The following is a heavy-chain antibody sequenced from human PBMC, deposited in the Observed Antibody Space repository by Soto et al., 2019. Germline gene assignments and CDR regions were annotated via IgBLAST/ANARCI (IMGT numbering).Heavy chain of an antibody. CDR1: GGSISSYY. J-gene: IGHJ6*02. Sequence: ASETLSLTCSVSGGSISSYYWSWIRQPPGKGLECIGYIYYTGSTYYNPSLKSRVTISVDASKNQFSLKLSSVTAADTAVYYCARGWGSSNLRFGLDVWGQGTTVTVSS. CDR2: IYYTGST. CDR3: ARGWGSSNLRFGLDV. D-gene: IGHD2-2*01. V-gene: IGHV4-59*01.